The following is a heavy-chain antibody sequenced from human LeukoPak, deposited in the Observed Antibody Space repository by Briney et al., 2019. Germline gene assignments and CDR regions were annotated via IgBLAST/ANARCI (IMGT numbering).Heavy chain of an antibody. CDR3: ATGYDDGSGYGYNWFDP. J-gene: IGHJ5*02. D-gene: IGHD3-22*01. CDR2: FDPEDGET. V-gene: IGHV1-24*01. CDR1: GYTLTELS. Sequence: ASVTVSCKVSGYTLTELSMHWVRQAPGKGLEWMGGFDPEDGETIYAQKFQGRVTMTEDTSTDTAYMELSSLRSEDTAVYYCATGYDDGSGYGYNWFDPWGQGTLVTVSS.